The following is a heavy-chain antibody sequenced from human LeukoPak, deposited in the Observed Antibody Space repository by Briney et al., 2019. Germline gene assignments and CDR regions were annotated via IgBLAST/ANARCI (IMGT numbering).Heavy chain of an antibody. CDR3: ARGWSGPYYDFWSGYYPGGDYYYYMDV. V-gene: IGHV1-18*01. CDR1: GYIFINYG. CDR2: ISGYNGNT. D-gene: IGHD3-3*01. J-gene: IGHJ6*03. Sequence: GASVKVSCKTSGYIFINYGISWVRQAPGQGLEWMGWISGYNGNTNNAQKLQGRVTMTTDTSTSTAYMELKSLRSDDTAVYYCARGWSGPYYDFWSGYYPGGDYYYYMDVWGKGTTVTVSS.